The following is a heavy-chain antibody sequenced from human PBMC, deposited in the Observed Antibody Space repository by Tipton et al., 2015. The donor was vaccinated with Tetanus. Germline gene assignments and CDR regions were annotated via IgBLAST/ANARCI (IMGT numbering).Heavy chain of an antibody. CDR1: GDSISRGGYF. V-gene: IGHV4-30-4*08. J-gene: IGHJ4*02. D-gene: IGHD5-18*01. CDR2: IYYSGDT. CDR3: ARMGFTYGQVVY. Sequence: TLSLTCTVSGDSISRGGYFWNWVRQRPGEGPEWIGYIYYSGDTYYNPSLKNRVTISADMSKNQFSLKLTSVTAADTATYYCARMGFTYGQVVYWGQGTLVTAAS.